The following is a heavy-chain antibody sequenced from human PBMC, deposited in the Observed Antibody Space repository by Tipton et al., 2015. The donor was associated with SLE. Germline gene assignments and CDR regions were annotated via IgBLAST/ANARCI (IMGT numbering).Heavy chain of an antibody. CDR3: ARDIAAAGIAFGY. J-gene: IGHJ4*02. Sequence: SLRLSCAASGFTFSSYSMNWVRQAPGKGLGWVSSISSSSSYRYYADSVKGRFTISRDNAKNSLYLQMNSLRAEDTAVYYCARDIAAAGIAFGYWGQGTLVNVSS. CDR1: GFTFSSYS. CDR2: ISSSSSYR. D-gene: IGHD6-13*01. V-gene: IGHV3-21*01.